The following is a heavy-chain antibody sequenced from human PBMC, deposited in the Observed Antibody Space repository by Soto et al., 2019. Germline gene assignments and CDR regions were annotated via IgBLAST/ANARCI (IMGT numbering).Heavy chain of an antibody. V-gene: IGHV3-23*01. CDR1: GFTFSSYA. CDR3: AKGIAAAVPNLFDP. CDR2: ISGTGGST. Sequence: GGSLRLSCAVSGFTFSSYAMSWVRQAPGKGLEWVSAISGTGGSTYFADSVKGRFTISRDNSKNTVFLQMNSLRAEDTAVYYCAKGIAAAVPNLFDPRGQRTSVTVSS. D-gene: IGHD6-13*01. J-gene: IGHJ5*02.